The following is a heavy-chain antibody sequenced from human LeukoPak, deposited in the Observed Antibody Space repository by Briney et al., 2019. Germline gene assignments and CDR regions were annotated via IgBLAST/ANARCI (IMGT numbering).Heavy chain of an antibody. Sequence: SETLSLTCTVSGGSISSGGYYWSWIRQHPGKGLEWIGYIYYSGSTYYNPSLKSRVTISVDTSKNQFSLKLSSVTAADTAVYYCARGDSSPALDYWGQGTLVTVSS. D-gene: IGHD6-13*01. V-gene: IGHV4-31*03. J-gene: IGHJ4*02. CDR2: IYYSGST. CDR3: ARGDSSPALDY. CDR1: GGSISSGGYY.